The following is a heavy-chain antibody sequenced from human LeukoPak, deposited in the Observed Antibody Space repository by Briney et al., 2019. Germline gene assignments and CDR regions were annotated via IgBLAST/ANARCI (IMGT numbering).Heavy chain of an antibody. CDR1: GFTFSSYA. V-gene: IGHV3-30-3*01. D-gene: IGHD2-2*01. CDR3: ARDGCSSTSCETFDY. CDR2: ISYDGSNK. J-gene: IGHJ4*02. Sequence: PGGSLRLSCAASGFTFSSYAMHWVRQAPGKGLEWVAVISYDGSNKYYADSVKGRFTISRDNSKNTLYLQMNSLRAEDTAVYYCARDGCSSTSCETFDYWGQGTLVTVSS.